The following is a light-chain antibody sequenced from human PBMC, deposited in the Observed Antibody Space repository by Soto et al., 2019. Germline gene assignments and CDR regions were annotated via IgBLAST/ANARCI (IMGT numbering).Light chain of an antibody. CDR2: GAS. V-gene: IGKV3-15*01. J-gene: IGKJ2*01. CDR1: QSVSRN. Sequence: EVVLTQSPATLSVSPGDRATLSCRASQSVSRNLAWYQQKPGQAPRLLIYGASTRATGVPARFSVSGSATEFTLSISSLQSEDVAVYYCQQYGDWPPETFGQGTKLEI. CDR3: QQYGDWPPET.